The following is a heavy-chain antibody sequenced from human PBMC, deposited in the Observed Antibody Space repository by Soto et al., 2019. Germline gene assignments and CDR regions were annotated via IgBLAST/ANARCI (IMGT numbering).Heavy chain of an antibody. Sequence: VGSLRLSCAASGFTFSSYAMHWVRQAPGKGLEWVAVISYDGSNKYYTDSVKGRFTISRDNSKNTLYLQMNSLRAEDTAVYYCARVFGSYALHYYGMDVWGQGTTVTVSS. CDR2: ISYDGSNK. D-gene: IGHD1-26*01. CDR3: ARVFGSYALHYYGMDV. J-gene: IGHJ6*02. CDR1: GFTFSSYA. V-gene: IGHV3-30-3*01.